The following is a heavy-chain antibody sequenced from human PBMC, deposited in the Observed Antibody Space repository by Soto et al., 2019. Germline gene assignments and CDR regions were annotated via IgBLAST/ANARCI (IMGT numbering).Heavy chain of an antibody. J-gene: IGHJ6*02. CDR3: ARVFTGPSYHHGANXYYGMDV. Sequence: AAETLALACTVSGVSISSDEYYCSWIRQPPVRGRYWIGYIYYSGSTYYNPSLKSRVTLSVDTSENQFSLELTSVTAADTAAYYCARVFTGPSYHHGANXYYGMDVWGQGTTVTVSS. CDR1: GVSISSDEYY. CDR2: IYYSGST. D-gene: IGHD5-18*01. V-gene: IGHV4-30-4*01.